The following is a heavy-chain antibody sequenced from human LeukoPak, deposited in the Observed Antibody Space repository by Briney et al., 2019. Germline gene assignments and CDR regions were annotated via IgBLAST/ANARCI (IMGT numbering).Heavy chain of an antibody. CDR1: GYSFTSYW. V-gene: IGHV5-51*01. Sequence: PGESLKISCKGSGYSFTSYWIGWVRQMPGKGLEWMGIIYPGDSDTRYSPSFQGQVTISADKSISTAYLQWSSLKASDTAMYYCARLVSGYYYLQGGDQIDYWGQGTLVTVSS. CDR3: ARLVSGYYYLQGGDQIDY. CDR2: IYPGDSDT. J-gene: IGHJ4*02. D-gene: IGHD3-22*01.